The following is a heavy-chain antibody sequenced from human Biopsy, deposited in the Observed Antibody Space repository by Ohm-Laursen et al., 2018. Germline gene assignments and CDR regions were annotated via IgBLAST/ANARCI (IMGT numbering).Heavy chain of an antibody. D-gene: IGHD2-2*01. V-gene: IGHV3-66*01. Sequence: GSLRLSCAASGITVSKSYMRWVRQAPGKGLEWVSIIYADGSTYSADSVKGRFTISRDNSENTLYLQMNSLRAEDTALYYCATSAIGFYRQGMDVWDHGTTVTVSS. J-gene: IGHJ6*02. CDR2: IYADGST. CDR1: GITVSKSY. CDR3: ATSAIGFYRQGMDV.